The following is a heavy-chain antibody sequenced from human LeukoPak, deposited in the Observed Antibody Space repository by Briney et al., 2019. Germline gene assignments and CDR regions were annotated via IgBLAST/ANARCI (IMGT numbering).Heavy chain of an antibody. D-gene: IGHD2-15*01. CDR3: AGVVRFRCSGGSCYSPGGFYGMDV. J-gene: IGHJ6*02. CDR1: GFTFSSYS. CDR2: ISSSSSYI. Sequence: GGSLRLSCAASGFTFSSYSMNWVRQAPGKGLEWVSSISSSSSYIYYADSVKGRFTISRDNAKNSLYLQMNSLRAEDTAVYYCAGVVRFRCSGGSCYSPGGFYGMDVWGQGTTVTVSS. V-gene: IGHV3-21*01.